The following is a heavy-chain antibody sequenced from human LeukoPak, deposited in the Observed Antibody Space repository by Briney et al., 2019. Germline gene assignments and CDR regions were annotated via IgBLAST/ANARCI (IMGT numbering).Heavy chain of an antibody. V-gene: IGHV4-59*12. Sequence: SETLSLTCTVSGGSISSYYWSWIRQPPGKGLEWIGYTYYSGSTNYNPSLKSRVTISVDTSKNQFSLKLSSVTAADTAVYYCAREYLVGAWFDPWGQGTLVTVSS. J-gene: IGHJ5*02. CDR2: TYYSGST. CDR3: AREYLVGAWFDP. D-gene: IGHD2-15*01. CDR1: GGSISSYY.